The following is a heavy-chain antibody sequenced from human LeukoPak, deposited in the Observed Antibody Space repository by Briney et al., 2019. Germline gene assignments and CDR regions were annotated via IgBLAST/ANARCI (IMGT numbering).Heavy chain of an antibody. V-gene: IGHV4-4*07. CDR3: ARDSLYSGYDSLDY. Sequence: NPSETLSLTCTVSGGSISSYYWSWIRQPAGKGLEWIGRIYTSGSTNYNPSLKSRVTMSVDTSKDQFSLKLSSVTAADTAVYYCARDSLYSGYDSLDYWGQGTLVTVSS. CDR2: IYTSGST. J-gene: IGHJ4*02. CDR1: GGSISSYY. D-gene: IGHD5-12*01.